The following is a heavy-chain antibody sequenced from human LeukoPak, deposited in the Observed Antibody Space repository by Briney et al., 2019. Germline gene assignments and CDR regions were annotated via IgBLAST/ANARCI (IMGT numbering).Heavy chain of an antibody. D-gene: IGHD3-22*01. CDR2: ISYDVSNK. CDR1: GFTFSSYA. Sequence: PGGSLRLSCAASGFTFSSYALHWVRQAPGKGLEWVAVISYDVSNKYYADSVKGRFTISRDNSKNTLYLQMNSLRAEDTAVYYCVQGAPKGYYDSSGYPTRSFDYWGQGTLVTVSS. CDR3: VQGAPKGYYDSSGYPTRSFDY. V-gene: IGHV3-30-3*01. J-gene: IGHJ4*02.